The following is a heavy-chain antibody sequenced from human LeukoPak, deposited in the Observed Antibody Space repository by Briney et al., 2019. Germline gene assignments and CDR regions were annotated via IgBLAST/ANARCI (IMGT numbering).Heavy chain of an antibody. CDR1: GYSISSGYY. V-gene: IGHV4-38-2*02. CDR3: AREVVVVPAAMRELTATPNAFDI. CDR2: IYYSGST. Sequence: PSETLSLTCTVSGYSISSGYYWGWIRQPPGKGLEWIGYIYYSGSTNYNPSLKSRVTISVDTSKNQFSLKLSSVTAADTAVYYCAREVVVVPAAMRELTATPNAFDIWGQGTMVTVSS. J-gene: IGHJ3*02. D-gene: IGHD2-2*01.